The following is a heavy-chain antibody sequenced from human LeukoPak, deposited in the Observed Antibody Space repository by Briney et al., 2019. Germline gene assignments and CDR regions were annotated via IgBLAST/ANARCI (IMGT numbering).Heavy chain of an antibody. CDR2: ISSSGSTI. D-gene: IGHD6-19*01. CDR1: GFTFSDYY. CDR3: AKDGAVVFYYYYYYMDV. V-gene: IGHV3-11*01. Sequence: GGSLRLSCAASGFTFSDYYMSWIRQAPEKGLEWVSYISSSGSTIYYADSVKGRFTISRDNAKNSLYLQMNSLRAEDTAVYYCAKDGAVVFYYYYYYMDVWGKGTTVTVSS. J-gene: IGHJ6*03.